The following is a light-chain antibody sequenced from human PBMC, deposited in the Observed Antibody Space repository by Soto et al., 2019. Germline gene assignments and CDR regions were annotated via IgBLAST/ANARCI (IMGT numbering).Light chain of an antibody. J-gene: IGLJ1*01. CDR3: CSYAGTNTFV. CDR2: EGN. Sequence: QSALTQPASVSGSPGQSITIFCTGTSSDVGSYNLVSWYQQHPGKAPKLMIYEGNKRPSGVSNRFSGSKSANTASLTISGLQTEDEADYYCCSYAGTNTFVFGTGTKLPS. CDR1: SSDVGSYNL. V-gene: IGLV2-23*01.